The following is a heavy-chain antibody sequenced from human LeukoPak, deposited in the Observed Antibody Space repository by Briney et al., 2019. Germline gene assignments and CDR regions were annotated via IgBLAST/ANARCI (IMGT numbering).Heavy chain of an antibody. V-gene: IGHV1-8*01. CDR3: ARGLSYGSGKDY. CDR2: MNPNSGNT. D-gene: IGHD3-10*01. CDR1: GYTFTSYD. Sequence: ASVKVSCKASGYTFTSYDINWVRQATGQGLEWMGWMNPNSGNTGYAQKFQGRVTMTRNTSISTAYMELSSLRSEDTAAYYCARGLSYGSGKDYWGQGTLVTVSS. J-gene: IGHJ4*02.